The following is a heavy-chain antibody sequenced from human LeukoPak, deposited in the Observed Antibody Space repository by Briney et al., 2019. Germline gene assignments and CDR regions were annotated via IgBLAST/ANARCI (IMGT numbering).Heavy chain of an antibody. V-gene: IGHV4-34*01. Sequence: SSETLSLTCAVYGGSFSGYYWSWVRQPPGKGLEWLGEINHSGSTNYNPSLKSRVTLSVDTSKNQFSLKLSSVTAADTAVYYCARVRRVLMVYAIRIGAFDIWGQGTMVTVSS. CDR2: INHSGST. CDR3: ARVRRVLMVYAIRIGAFDI. J-gene: IGHJ3*02. D-gene: IGHD2-8*01. CDR1: GGSFSGYY.